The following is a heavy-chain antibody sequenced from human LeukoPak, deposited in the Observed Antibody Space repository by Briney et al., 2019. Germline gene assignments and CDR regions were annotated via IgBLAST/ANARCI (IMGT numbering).Heavy chain of an antibody. CDR3: ARDKHYYDPYDAFDI. CDR1: GYSISSGYY. D-gene: IGHD3-22*01. J-gene: IGHJ3*02. V-gene: IGHV4-38-2*02. Sequence: SETLSLTCAVSGYSISSGYYWGWIRQPPGKGLEWIGSIYHSGSTHYNPSLKSRVTISVDTSKNQFSLKLSSVTAADTAVYYCARDKHYYDPYDAFDIRGQGTMVTVSS. CDR2: IYHSGST.